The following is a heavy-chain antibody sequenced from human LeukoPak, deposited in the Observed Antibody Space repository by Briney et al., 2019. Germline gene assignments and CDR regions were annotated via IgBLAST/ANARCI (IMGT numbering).Heavy chain of an antibody. V-gene: IGHV3-30-3*01. Sequence: GGSLRLSCAASEVTFRNYAVHWVRQAPGKGLQWVAVISYDGNTIHYADSVKGRFIISKDNAKNSLYLQMNSLRAEDTAVYYCARAGGSTVSHSDYWGQGTLVTVSS. CDR2: ISYDGNTI. D-gene: IGHD4-17*01. J-gene: IGHJ4*02. CDR1: EVTFRNYA. CDR3: ARAGGSTVSHSDY.